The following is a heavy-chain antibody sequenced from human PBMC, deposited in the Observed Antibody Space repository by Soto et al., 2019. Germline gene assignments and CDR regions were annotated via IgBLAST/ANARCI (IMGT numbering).Heavy chain of an antibody. CDR2: INWNGGST. D-gene: IGHD2-15*01. CDR3: ARFPGVEDYYYGMDV. Sequence: GGSLRLSCAASGFTFDDYGMSWVRQAPGKGLEWVSGINWNGGSTGYADSVKGRFTISRDNAKNSLYLQMNSLRAEDTALYYCARFPGVEDYYYGMDVWGQGTTVTVSS. CDR1: GFTFDDYG. V-gene: IGHV3-20*04. J-gene: IGHJ6*02.